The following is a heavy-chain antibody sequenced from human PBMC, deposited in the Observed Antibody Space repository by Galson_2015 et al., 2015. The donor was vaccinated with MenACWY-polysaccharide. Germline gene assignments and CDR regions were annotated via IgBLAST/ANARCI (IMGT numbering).Heavy chain of an antibody. V-gene: IGHV1-8*01. D-gene: IGHD6-13*01. CDR3: ARRLSSSWYDY. J-gene: IGHJ4*02. CDR2: MNPNSGNT. Sequence: SVKVSCKASGYTLTSHDINWVRQATGQGLEWMGWMNPNSGNTGYAQKFQGRVTMTSNTSISTAYMELSSLKSEDTAVYYCARRLSSSWYDYWGQGTLVTVSS. CDR1: GYTLTSHD.